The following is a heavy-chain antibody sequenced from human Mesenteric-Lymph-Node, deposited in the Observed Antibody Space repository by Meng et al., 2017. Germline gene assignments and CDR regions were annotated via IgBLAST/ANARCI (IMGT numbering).Heavy chain of an antibody. CDR1: GDSISSNNYY. CDR2: IYRSGDT. CDR3: ARMTTVSYFDD. J-gene: IGHJ4*02. D-gene: IGHD4-17*01. Sequence: SETLSLTCTISGDSISSNNYYWSWIRQPAGKGLEWIGRIYRSGDTRYNPSLKSRITISVDTSKNQFSLRLSSVIAADTAVYYCARMTTVSYFDDWGQGTLATVSS. V-gene: IGHV4-61*02.